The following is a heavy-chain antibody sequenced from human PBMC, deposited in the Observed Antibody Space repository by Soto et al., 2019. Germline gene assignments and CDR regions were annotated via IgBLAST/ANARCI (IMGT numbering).Heavy chain of an antibody. J-gene: IGHJ6*02. CDR2: IYYSWST. Sequence: SETLSLTCTVPGGSISSGGYYWSWIRQHPGKGLEWIGYIYYSWSTYYNPSLKSQVTISVDTSKNQFSLKLSSVTAADTAVYYCARDLKSSLGGMDVWGQGTTVTVSS. V-gene: IGHV4-31*01. CDR3: ARDLKSSLGGMDV. CDR1: GGSISSGGYY.